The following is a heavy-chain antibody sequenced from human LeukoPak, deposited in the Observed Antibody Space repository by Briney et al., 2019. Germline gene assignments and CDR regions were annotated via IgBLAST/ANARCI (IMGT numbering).Heavy chain of an antibody. Sequence: PSETLSLTCTVSGGSISSYYWSWIRQTPGKGLEWIGNIYNSGSTNYNPSLKSRVTISVDTSKNQFSLKLSSVTAADTAVYYCARGYSSGWYYFDYWGQGTLVTASS. CDR1: GGSISSYY. V-gene: IGHV4-59*01. J-gene: IGHJ4*02. CDR2: IYNSGST. D-gene: IGHD6-19*01. CDR3: ARGYSSGWYYFDY.